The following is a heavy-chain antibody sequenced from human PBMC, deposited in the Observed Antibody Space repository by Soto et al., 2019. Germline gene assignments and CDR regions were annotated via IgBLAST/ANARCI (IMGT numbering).Heavy chain of an antibody. Sequence: SVKVSCKASGGTFSSYAISWVRQAPGQGLEWMGGIIPIFGTANYAQKFQGRVTITADESTSTAYMELSSLRSEDTAVYYCARARIAAAGTRVYYGMDVWGQGTTVTVSS. V-gene: IGHV1-69*13. CDR2: IIPIFGTA. CDR3: ARARIAAAGTRVYYGMDV. CDR1: GGTFSSYA. D-gene: IGHD6-13*01. J-gene: IGHJ6*02.